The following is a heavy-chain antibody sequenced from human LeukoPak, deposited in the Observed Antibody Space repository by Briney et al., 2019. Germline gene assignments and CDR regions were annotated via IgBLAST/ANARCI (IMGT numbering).Heavy chain of an antibody. V-gene: IGHV4-34*01. J-gene: IGHJ3*02. CDR1: GGSFSGYY. Sequence: PSETLSLTCAVYGGSFSGYYWSWIRQPPGKGLEWIGEINHSGSTNYNPSLKSRVTISVDTSKNQFSLKLSSVTAADTAVYYCAREYSYGAGGGAFDIWGQGTMVTVSS. CDR2: INHSGST. D-gene: IGHD5-18*01. CDR3: AREYSYGAGGGAFDI.